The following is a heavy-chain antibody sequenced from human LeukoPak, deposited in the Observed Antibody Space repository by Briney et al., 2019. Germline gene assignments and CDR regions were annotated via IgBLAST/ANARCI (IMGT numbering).Heavy chain of an antibody. J-gene: IGHJ6*02. D-gene: IGHD3-16*01. CDR2: IHYSGKA. V-gene: IGHV4-59*01. CDR1: GGSISGYY. CDR3: ARFGVYYDMGV. Sequence: PSETLSLTCTVSGGSISGYYWTWIRQPPGKGLEWIGQIHYSGKADYNPSLRSRITISVDPSKNQMSLKLSSVTAADTAVYYCARFGVYYDMGVWGQGTTVTVS.